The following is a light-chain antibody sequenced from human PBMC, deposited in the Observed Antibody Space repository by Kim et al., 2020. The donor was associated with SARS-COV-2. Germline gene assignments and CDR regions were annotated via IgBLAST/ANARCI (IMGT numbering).Light chain of an antibody. CDR1: QSISSW. Sequence: DIQMTQSPSTLSASVGDRVTITCRASQSISSWLAWYQQKPGKAPKLLIYKASSLESGVPSRFSGSGSGTEFTLTISSLQPDDFATYYCQQSNSWYSFGQGTKLEIK. V-gene: IGKV1-5*03. CDR3: QQSNSWYS. CDR2: KAS. J-gene: IGKJ2*03.